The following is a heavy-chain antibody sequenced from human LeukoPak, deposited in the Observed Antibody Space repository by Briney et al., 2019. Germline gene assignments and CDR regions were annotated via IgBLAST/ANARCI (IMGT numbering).Heavy chain of an antibody. D-gene: IGHD2-15*01. CDR2: IYYGRRY. CDR3: ASIPLCSGGSCYSPFDY. Sequence: TLNLTCTVSGGTISSGGYYWSRIRQHPGKDLKRIGNIYYGRRYYYKPSLRSLVTISVDTSKNQFFLMRSSVTAADTVLYCCASIPLCSGGSCYSPFDYWGQGTLVIVSS. V-gene: IGHV4-31*01. J-gene: IGHJ4*02. CDR1: GGTISSGGYY.